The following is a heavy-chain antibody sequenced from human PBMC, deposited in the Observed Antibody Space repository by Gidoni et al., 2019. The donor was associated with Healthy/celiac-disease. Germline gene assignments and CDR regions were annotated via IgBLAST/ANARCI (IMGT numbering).Heavy chain of an antibody. V-gene: IGHV3-15*01. D-gene: IGHD3-10*01. CDR3: PTPGPGLDV. CDR1: GFTFSNAW. CDR2: IQSKTDAGTT. J-gene: IGHJ6*02. Sequence: EVQLVEAGGGLVKPGGSRRLSWAASGFTFSNAWMSCVRQAPGKGLEWVGRIQSKTDAGTTDYAAPVKGRFTLSRDDSKNTLYLQMNSLTTEDTAVYSCPTPGPGLDVWGQGTTVTVSS.